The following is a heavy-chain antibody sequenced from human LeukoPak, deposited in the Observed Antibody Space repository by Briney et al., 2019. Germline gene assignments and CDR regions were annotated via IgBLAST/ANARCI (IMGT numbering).Heavy chain of an antibody. J-gene: IGHJ6*02. CDR1: GGSFSRYF. CDR2: IDHSGST. D-gene: IGHD4-23*01. V-gene: IGHV4-59*01. Sequence: SETLSLTCTVSGGSFSRYFWTWIRQTPGKGLEWIGYIDHSGSTNYSPSLQSRVTISIDTSKNQFSLKLNSVTAADTAVYYCARDAGYGGYYYYGMDVWGQGTTVTVSS. CDR3: ARDAGYGGYYYYGMDV.